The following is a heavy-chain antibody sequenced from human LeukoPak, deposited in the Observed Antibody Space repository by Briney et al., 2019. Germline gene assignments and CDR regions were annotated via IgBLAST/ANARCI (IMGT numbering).Heavy chain of an antibody. V-gene: IGHV1-24*01. Sequence: ASVTVSCKVSGYTLTELSMHWVRQAPGKGLEWMGGFHPEDGETIYAQKFQGRVTMTEDTSTDTAYMEMSSLRSEDTAVYYCATGGIYCSSTSCPSGTWGQGTLVTVSS. J-gene: IGHJ5*02. D-gene: IGHD2-2*01. CDR1: GYTLTELS. CDR2: FHPEDGET. CDR3: ATGGIYCSSTSCPSGT.